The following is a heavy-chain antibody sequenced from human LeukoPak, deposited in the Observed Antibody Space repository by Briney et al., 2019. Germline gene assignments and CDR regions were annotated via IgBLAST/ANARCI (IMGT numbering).Heavy chain of an antibody. CDR1: GGSISSSSYY. CDR2: IYYSGST. J-gene: IGHJ4*02. CDR3: ARDDGGVLDY. D-gene: IGHD1-1*01. Sequence: PSETLSLTCTVSGGSISSSSYYWGWIRQPPGKGLEWIGSIYYSGSTYYNPSLKSRVTISVDTSKNQFSLKLSSVTAADTAVYYCARDDGGVLDYWGQGTLVAVSS. V-gene: IGHV4-39*07.